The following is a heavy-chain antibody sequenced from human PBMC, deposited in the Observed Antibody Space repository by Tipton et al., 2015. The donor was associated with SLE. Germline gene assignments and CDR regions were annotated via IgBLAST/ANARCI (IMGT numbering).Heavy chain of an antibody. Sequence: TLSLTCSVSGASINTYYWSWIRQPPGKGLEWIGYIYTRGRTSSNPSLESRLTMSIDTSKHQFSLKLNSVTAADTAVYYCARRHYSGPFDSWGQGTLVTVSS. CDR3: ARRHYSGPFDS. CDR2: IYTRGRT. J-gene: IGHJ4*02. V-gene: IGHV4-4*08. D-gene: IGHD5-12*01. CDR1: GASINTYY.